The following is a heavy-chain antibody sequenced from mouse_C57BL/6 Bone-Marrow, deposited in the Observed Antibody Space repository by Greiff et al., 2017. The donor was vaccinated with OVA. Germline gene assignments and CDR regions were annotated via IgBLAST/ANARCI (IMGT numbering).Heavy chain of an antibody. Sequence: EVNLVESGGGLVQPKGSLTLSCAASGFSFNTYAMNWVRQAPGKGLEWVARIRSKSNNYATYYADSVKDRFTISRDDSESRLYLQMNNLKTEDTAMYYCVRGGYYFDDWGQGTTLTVSS. CDR3: VRGGYYFDD. CDR2: IRSKSNNYAT. CDR1: GFSFNTYA. V-gene: IGHV10-1*01. J-gene: IGHJ2*01.